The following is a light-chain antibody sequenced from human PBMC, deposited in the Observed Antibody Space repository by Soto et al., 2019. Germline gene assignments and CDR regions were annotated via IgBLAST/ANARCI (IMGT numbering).Light chain of an antibody. Sequence: DIQMTQSPSSLSASVGDRVTITCRASQVISNYLAWYQQKPGKVPKLLIYPASTLQSGVPSRFSGSGSGTDFTLPLSSLQPEDVATYYCQMYNSAPRTFGQGTKVEIK. V-gene: IGKV1-27*01. CDR2: PAS. CDR3: QMYNSAPRT. J-gene: IGKJ1*01. CDR1: QVISNY.